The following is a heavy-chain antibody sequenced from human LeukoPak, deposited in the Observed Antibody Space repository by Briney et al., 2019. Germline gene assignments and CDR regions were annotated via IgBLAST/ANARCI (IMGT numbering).Heavy chain of an antibody. CDR1: GFTFRSYW. CDR3: ARNVDAFDI. CDR2: INQHGSEK. J-gene: IGHJ3*02. V-gene: IGHV3-7*01. Sequence: GGCLRLSCTASGFTFRSYWMSWVRRAPGKGLEWVANINQHGSEKYYVDSVKGRLTISRDNAKNSLFLQLNSLRAEDTAVYYCARNVDAFDIWGQGTMVTVSS.